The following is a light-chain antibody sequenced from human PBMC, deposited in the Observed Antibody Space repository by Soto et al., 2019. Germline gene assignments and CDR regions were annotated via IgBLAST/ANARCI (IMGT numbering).Light chain of an antibody. CDR1: SSDVGGYNY. CDR2: EVS. J-gene: IGLJ2*01. CDR3: TSFKGSSTPV. Sequence: QSVLTQPASVSGSPGQSITISCTGTSSDVGGYNYVSWFQQHPGKGPRRIIFEVSNRPSGVSNRFSGSKSGNTASLTISGLQAEDEADYYCTSFKGSSTPVFGGGTKVTVL. V-gene: IGLV2-14*01.